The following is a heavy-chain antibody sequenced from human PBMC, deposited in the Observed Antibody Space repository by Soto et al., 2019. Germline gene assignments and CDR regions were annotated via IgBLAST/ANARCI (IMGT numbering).Heavy chain of an antibody. V-gene: IGHV3-73*01. D-gene: IGHD2-15*01. CDR3: TRPFDCSAGSCYSGWYYYYGMDV. CDR1: GFTFSGSA. J-gene: IGHJ6*02. CDR2: IGSKANNYAT. Sequence: PGGSLRLSCAASGFTFSGSAMHWVRQASGKGLEWVGRIGSKANNYATAYAASVKGRFTISRDDSKNTAYLQMNSLKTEDTATYYCTRPFDCSAGSCYSGWYYYYGMDVWGQGTTVTVSS.